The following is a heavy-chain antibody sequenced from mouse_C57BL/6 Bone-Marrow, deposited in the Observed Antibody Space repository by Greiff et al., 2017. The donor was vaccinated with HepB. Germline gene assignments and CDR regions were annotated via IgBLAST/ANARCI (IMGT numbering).Heavy chain of an antibody. V-gene: IGHV1-74*01. Sequence: QVQLQQPGAELVKPGASVQVSCTASGYTFTSYWMHWVKQRPGQGLEWIGRIHPSDSDTNYNQKFKGKATLTVDKSSSTAYMQLSSLTSEDSAVYYCAICGWDVTWFAYWGQGTLVTVSA. CDR3: AICGWDVTWFAY. J-gene: IGHJ3*01. CDR1: GYTFTSYW. CDR2: IHPSDSDT. D-gene: IGHD4-1*01.